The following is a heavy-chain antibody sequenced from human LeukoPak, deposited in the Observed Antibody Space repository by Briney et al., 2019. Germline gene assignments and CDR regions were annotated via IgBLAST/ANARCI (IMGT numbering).Heavy chain of an antibody. CDR3: AKEGDSGSYLFDY. CDR1: GFIFSSYG. V-gene: IGHV3-30*18. D-gene: IGHD1-26*01. Sequence: GRSLRLSCAASGFIFSSYGMHWVRQAPGKGLAGGAVISYDGSNKYYADSVKGRFTISRDNSKNTLYLQMNSLRAEDTAVYYCAKEGDSGSYLFDYWGQGTLVTVSS. J-gene: IGHJ4*02. CDR2: ISYDGSNK.